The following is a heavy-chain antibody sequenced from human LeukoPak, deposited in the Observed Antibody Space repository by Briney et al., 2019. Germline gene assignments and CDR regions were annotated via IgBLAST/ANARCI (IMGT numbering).Heavy chain of an antibody. CDR2: IYHSGST. V-gene: IGHV4-30-2*01. J-gene: IGHJ4*02. CDR3: AREDSGSGDTFDY. D-gene: IGHD3-10*01. CDR1: GGSISSGSYY. Sequence: SQTLSLTCTVSGGSISSGSYYWSWIRQPPGKGLEWIGYIYHSGSTYYNPSLKSRVTISVDRSKNQFSLKLSSVTAADTAVYYCAREDSGSGDTFDYCGQGTLVTVSS.